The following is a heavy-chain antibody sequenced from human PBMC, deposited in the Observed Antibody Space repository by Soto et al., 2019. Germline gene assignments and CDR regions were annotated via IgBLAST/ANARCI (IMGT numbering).Heavy chain of an antibody. CDR1: GYTFTRNP. J-gene: IGHJ4*02. D-gene: IGHD4-4*01. Sequence: QVQLVQSGSDLKKPGTSVKVSCKASGYTFTRNPINWVRQAPGQGLEWMGWINTKTGNPTYARDFTGRFVFSLDTSVSTAYLQIYSLRPEDTAVYFCARKVDVNYDYFAYWGQGTLVTVSS. CDR3: ARKVDVNYDYFAY. V-gene: IGHV7-4-1*01. CDR2: INTKTGNP.